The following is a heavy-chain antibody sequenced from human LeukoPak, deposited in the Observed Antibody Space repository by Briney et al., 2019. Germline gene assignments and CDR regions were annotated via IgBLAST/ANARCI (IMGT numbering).Heavy chain of an antibody. D-gene: IGHD1-26*01. CDR3: ARTVGATNYFDY. CDR1: GITFRSYG. V-gene: IGHV3-21*05. CDR2: ISSSSSYT. J-gene: IGHJ4*02. Sequence: PGRSLRLSCAASGITFRSYGMHWVRQAPGKGLEWVSYISSSSSYTNYADSVKGRFTISRDNAKNSLYLQMNSLRAEDTAVYYCARTVGATNYFDYWGQGTLVTVSS.